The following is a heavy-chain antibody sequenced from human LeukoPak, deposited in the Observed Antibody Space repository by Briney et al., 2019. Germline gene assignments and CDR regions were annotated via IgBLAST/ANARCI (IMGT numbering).Heavy chain of an antibody. J-gene: IGHJ5*02. CDR1: GGTFISYT. D-gene: IGHD2-2*01. V-gene: IGHV1-69*10. CDR3: ARESVPAAIFTAYWFDP. CDR2: SIPILGIA. Sequence: SVKVSCKASGGTFISYTSSWVRQAPGQGLEWVGGSIPILGIANYAQKFQGRVTITADKSTSTAHMELSSLRSEDTAVYYCARESVPAAIFTAYWFDPWGQGTLVTVSS.